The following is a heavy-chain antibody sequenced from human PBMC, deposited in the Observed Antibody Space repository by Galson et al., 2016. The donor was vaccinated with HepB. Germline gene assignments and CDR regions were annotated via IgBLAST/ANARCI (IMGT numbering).Heavy chain of an antibody. J-gene: IGHJ4*02. CDR3: AKDLGANDY. CDR2: IKHKSDGGTT. Sequence: SLRLSCAASGFTFSKAWMSWVRQAPGKGPEWVGRIKHKSDGGTTDYAAPVQGRFTISRDDSKSSLYLQMNSLRAEDTAVYYCAKDLGANDYWGQGTLVTVSS. CDR1: GFTFSKAW. D-gene: IGHD1-26*01. V-gene: IGHV3-15*01.